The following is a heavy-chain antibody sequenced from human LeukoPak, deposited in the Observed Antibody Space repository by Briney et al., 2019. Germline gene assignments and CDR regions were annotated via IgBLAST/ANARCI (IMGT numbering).Heavy chain of an antibody. V-gene: IGHV1-18*01. D-gene: IGHD2-2*01. CDR2: ISAYNGNT. CDR3: ARDQGRYCSSTSCSSPFDY. J-gene: IGHJ4*02. Sequence: ASVKVSCKASGYTFTSYGISWVRQAPGQGLEWMGWISAYNGNTNYAQKLQGRVTMTTDTSTSTAYMELRSLRSDDTAVYYCARDQGRYCSSTSCSSPFDYWGQGTLVTVSP. CDR1: GYTFTSYG.